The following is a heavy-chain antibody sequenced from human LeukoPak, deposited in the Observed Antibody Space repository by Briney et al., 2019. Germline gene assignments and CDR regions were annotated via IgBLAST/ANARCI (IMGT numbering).Heavy chain of an antibody. V-gene: IGHV3-21*01. CDR3: ARVRDGYNSLDY. Sequence: GGSLRLSCAPSGFTFSSYSMNWVRQAPGKGLEWASSISSSSSYTYYADSVKGRFTISRDNAKNSLYLQMNSLRAEDTAVYYCARVRDGYNSLDYWGQGTLVTVSS. CDR1: GFTFSSYS. CDR2: ISSSSSYT. D-gene: IGHD5-24*01. J-gene: IGHJ4*02.